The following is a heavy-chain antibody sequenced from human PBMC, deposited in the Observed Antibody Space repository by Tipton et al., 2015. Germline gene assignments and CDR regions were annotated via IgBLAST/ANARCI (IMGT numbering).Heavy chain of an antibody. CDR3: LTGYCSAGSCYRYYGMDV. Sequence: TLSLTCTVSGGSVSSGGYYWSWIRQHPGKGLEWIGYIYYSGSTYYNPSLKSRLTISVDTSKNQFSLKLSSVTAADTALYYCLTGYCSAGSCYRYYGMDVWGQGTTVTVSS. CDR2: IYYSGST. J-gene: IGHJ6*02. V-gene: IGHV4-31*03. CDR1: GGSVSSGGYY. D-gene: IGHD2-15*01.